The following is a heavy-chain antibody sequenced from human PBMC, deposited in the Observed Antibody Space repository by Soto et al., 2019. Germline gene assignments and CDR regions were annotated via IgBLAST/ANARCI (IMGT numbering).Heavy chain of an antibody. CDR2: IYLGGSI. CDR1: GASISSYY. D-gene: IGHD2-2*01. Sequence: SDTLSLTCSVSGASISSYYYTWIRQTPGKGLEWIGYIYLGGSINYNPSFKSRVIISVDTSKNQFSVRLSSVTAADTAVYYCAGTEGYCSSTSCHRTPHGMDVWGQGTTVT. V-gene: IGHV4-59*01. J-gene: IGHJ6*02. CDR3: AGTEGYCSSTSCHRTPHGMDV.